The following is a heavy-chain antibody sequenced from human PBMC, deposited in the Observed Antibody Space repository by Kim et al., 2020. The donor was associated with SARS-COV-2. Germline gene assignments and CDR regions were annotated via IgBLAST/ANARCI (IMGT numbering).Heavy chain of an antibody. D-gene: IGHD2-2*01. CDR3: ARQECSSTSCYHPYLVDY. CDR1: GGSISSSSYY. Sequence: SETLSLTCTVSGGSISSSSYYWGWIRQPPGKGLEWIGSIYYSGSTYYNPSLKSRVTISVDTSKNQFSLKLSSVTAADTAVYYCARQECSSTSCYHPYLVDYWGQGTLVTVSS. V-gene: IGHV4-39*01. J-gene: IGHJ4*02. CDR2: IYYSGST.